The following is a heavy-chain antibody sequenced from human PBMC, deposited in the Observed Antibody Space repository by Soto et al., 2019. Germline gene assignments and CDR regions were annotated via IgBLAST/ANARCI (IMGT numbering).Heavy chain of an antibody. CDR3: ARNYDFWSGPQNWFDP. J-gene: IGHJ5*02. CDR2: ISGSGGST. D-gene: IGHD3-3*01. V-gene: IGHV3-23*01. Sequence: GGSLRLSCAASGFTFSSYSMNWVRQAPGKGLEWVSAISGSGGSTYYADSVKGRFTISRDNSKNTLYLQMNSLRAEDTAVYYCARNYDFWSGPQNWFDPWGQGTLVTVSS. CDR1: GFTFSSYS.